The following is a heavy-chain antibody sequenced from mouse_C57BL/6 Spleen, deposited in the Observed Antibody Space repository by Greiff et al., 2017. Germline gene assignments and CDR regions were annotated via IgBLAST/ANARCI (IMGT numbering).Heavy chain of an antibody. D-gene: IGHD1-1*01. CDR3: AVGTTVVATDWYVDG. CDR2: IFPGSGST. V-gene: IGHV1-9*01. CDR1: GYTFTGYW. Sequence: QVQLKQSGAELMKPGASVKLSCKATGYTFTGYWIEWVKQRPGHGLEWIGEIFPGSGSTNYNEKFKGKAPFTAATSSNTAYMQLSSLTTEDSAIYCCAVGTTVVATDWYVDGWGTGTTVTGSS. J-gene: IGHJ1*03.